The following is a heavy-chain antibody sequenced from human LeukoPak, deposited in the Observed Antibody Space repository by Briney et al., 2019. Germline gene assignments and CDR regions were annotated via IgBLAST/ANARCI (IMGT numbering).Heavy chain of an antibody. V-gene: IGHV4-59*02. D-gene: IGHD3-10*01. CDR2: IYHSGST. CDR3: ASYGSGSYSFDY. Sequence: SETLSLTCSVSGGSVNSYYWSWIRQPPGKGLEWIGYIYHSGSTYYNPSLKSRVTISVDRSKNQFSLKLSSVTAADTAVYYCASYGSGSYSFDYWGQGTLVTVSS. CDR1: GGSVNSYY. J-gene: IGHJ4*02.